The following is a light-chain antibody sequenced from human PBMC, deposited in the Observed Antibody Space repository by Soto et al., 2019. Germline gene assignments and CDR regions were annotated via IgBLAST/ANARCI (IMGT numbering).Light chain of an antibody. J-gene: IGKJ1*01. CDR3: HQRQSWPRT. CDR1: QSVDSNY. Sequence: EVVLTQSPCTLSLSPGEEATLSCRASQSVDSNYLAWYQQKPGQTPRLIIYGASGRADGIPHRFSGSGFGTDFTLTISDVQPEDFALYYCHQRQSWPRTFGQGTKVDIK. V-gene: IGKV3-20*01. CDR2: GAS.